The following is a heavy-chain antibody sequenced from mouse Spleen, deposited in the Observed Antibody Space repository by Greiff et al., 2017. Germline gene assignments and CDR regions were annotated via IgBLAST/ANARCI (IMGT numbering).Heavy chain of an antibody. V-gene: IGHV3-2*02. J-gene: IGHJ2*01. Sequence: VQLQQSGPGLVKPSQSLSLTCTVTGYSITSDYAWNWIRQFPGNKLEWMGYISYSGSTSYNPSLKSRISITRDTSKNQFFLQLNSVTTEDTATYYCARGAYDFFDYWGQGTTLTVSS. CDR1: GYSITSDYA. D-gene: IGHD2-4*01. CDR3: ARGAYDFFDY. CDR2: ISYSGST.